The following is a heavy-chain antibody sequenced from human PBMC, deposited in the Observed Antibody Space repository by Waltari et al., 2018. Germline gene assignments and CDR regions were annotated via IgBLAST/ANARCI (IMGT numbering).Heavy chain of an antibody. D-gene: IGHD3-3*01. J-gene: IGHJ3*01. CDR1: GGSISSSSYS. CDR2: LYYTGTP. V-gene: IGHV4-39*07. Sequence: QLQLQESGPGLLKPSETLSLTCTVSGGSISSSSYSWGWIRQPPGNGLEWIADLYYTGTPYYNPSLKSRVTISVDTSRNQFSLKLSSVTAADTAVYFCARRSGYYDLWGQGTMVTVSS. CDR3: ARRSGYYDL.